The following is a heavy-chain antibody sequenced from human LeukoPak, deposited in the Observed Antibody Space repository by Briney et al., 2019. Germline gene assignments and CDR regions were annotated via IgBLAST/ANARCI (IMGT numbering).Heavy chain of an antibody. CDR2: ISSSSSYI. Sequence: GRSLRLSCAASGFTFSSDSMNWVRQAPGKGLEWVSSISSSSSYIYYADSVKGRFTISRDNAKNSLYLQMNSLRAEDTAVYYCARAPGSARSGYWGQGTLVTVSS. CDR1: GFTFSSDS. D-gene: IGHD3-10*01. V-gene: IGHV3-21*01. CDR3: ARAPGSARSGY. J-gene: IGHJ4*02.